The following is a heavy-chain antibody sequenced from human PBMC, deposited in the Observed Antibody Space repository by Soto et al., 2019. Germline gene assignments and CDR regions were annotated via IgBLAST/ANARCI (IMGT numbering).Heavy chain of an antibody. Sequence: QVQLVQSGAEMKKPGSSVKVSCQSSGGTFNTYAMNWVRQAPGQGPEWMGDISPMFGAANYAPKFQGRVTITADAPTGTSSMQLSSLTSEDTALYFCAREVQVHTPAFVYWGQGTLVTVSS. CDR2: ISPMFGAA. D-gene: IGHD3-10*01. J-gene: IGHJ4*02. CDR1: GGTFNTYA. CDR3: AREVQVHTPAFVY. V-gene: IGHV1-69*19.